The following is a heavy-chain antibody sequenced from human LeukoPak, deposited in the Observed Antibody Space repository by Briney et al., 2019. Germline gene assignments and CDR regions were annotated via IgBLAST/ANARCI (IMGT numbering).Heavy chain of an antibody. CDR3: ARGPRGTNGPTARFDS. CDR1: GYSISSGYY. Sequence: SETLSLTCTVSGYSISSGYYWGCIRQPPGKGLEWIGSIYHSGSTYYNPSLKSRITISVDTSKNQFSLKLSSVTAADTAVYYCARGPRGTNGPTARFDSWGQGTLVTVSS. D-gene: IGHD2-8*01. CDR2: IYHSGST. V-gene: IGHV4-38-2*02. J-gene: IGHJ5*01.